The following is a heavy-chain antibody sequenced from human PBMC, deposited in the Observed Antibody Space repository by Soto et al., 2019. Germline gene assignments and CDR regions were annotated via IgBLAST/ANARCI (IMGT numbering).Heavy chain of an antibody. CDR1: GFTVSSNY. Sequence: EVQLVETGGGLIQPGGSLRLYCAASGFTVSSNYMSWVRQAPGKGLEWVSVIYSGGSTYYADSVKGRFTISRDNSKNTLYLQMNSLRAEDTAVYYCARLGTITFGGVIGRVTGPFDYWGQGTLVTVSS. CDR2: IYSGGST. CDR3: ARLGTITFGGVIGRVTGPFDY. D-gene: IGHD3-16*02. J-gene: IGHJ4*02. V-gene: IGHV3-53*02.